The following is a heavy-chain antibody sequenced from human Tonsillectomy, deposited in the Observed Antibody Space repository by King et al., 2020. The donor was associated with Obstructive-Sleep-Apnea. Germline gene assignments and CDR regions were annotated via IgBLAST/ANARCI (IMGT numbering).Heavy chain of an antibody. D-gene: IGHD1-7*01. Sequence: VQLVESGGGLVQPGGSLGLSCAASGFTFSTYAMSWVRQAPGKGLEWVSSISGSGGSTYYADSVKGRFTISRDNSKNTLFLQMNSLRAEDTAVYYCAKDLQAGTTGWFDPWGQGTLVTVSS. CDR1: GFTFSTYA. J-gene: IGHJ5*02. CDR3: AKDLQAGTTGWFDP. CDR2: ISGSGGST. V-gene: IGHV3-23*04.